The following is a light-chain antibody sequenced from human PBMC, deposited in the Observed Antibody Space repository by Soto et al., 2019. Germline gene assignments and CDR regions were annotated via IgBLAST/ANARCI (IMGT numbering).Light chain of an antibody. CDR1: SSDVGGYNY. CDR3: SSYTSSTTLYV. Sequence: QSALTQPASVSGSPGQSITISCTGTSSDVGGYNYVSWYQQHPGKAPKLMIYDVSNWPSGVSNRFSGSKSGNTASLTISGLQAEDEADYCCSSYTSSTTLYVFGTGTKVTVL. V-gene: IGLV2-14*01. J-gene: IGLJ1*01. CDR2: DVS.